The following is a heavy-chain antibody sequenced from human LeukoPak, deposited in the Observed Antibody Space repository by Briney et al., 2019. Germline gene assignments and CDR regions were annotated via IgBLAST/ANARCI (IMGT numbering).Heavy chain of an antibody. CDR1: GDSISGYY. J-gene: IGHJ4*02. V-gene: IGHV4-59*08. CDR3: ARVRVYGSRNYYLDY. CDR2: MYYSGGT. D-gene: IGHD3-10*01. Sequence: SETLSLTCTVSGDSISGYYWSWIRQSPGKGLEWIGHMYYSGGTNYNTSLKSRVTISVDMSRKQFSQKLSSVTAADTAVYYSARVRVYGSRNYYLDYWGQGTLVTVSS.